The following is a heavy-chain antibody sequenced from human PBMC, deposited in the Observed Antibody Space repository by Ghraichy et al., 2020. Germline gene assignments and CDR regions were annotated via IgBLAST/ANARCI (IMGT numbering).Heavy chain of an antibody. D-gene: IGHD2-8*01. Sequence: SQTLSLTCAVSGGSISSGGYSWSWIRQPPGKGLEWIGYIYHSGSTYYNPSLKSRVTISVDRSKNQFSLKLSSVTAADTAVYYCARGPRQVNVLRKFDYWGQGTLVTVSS. CDR1: GGSISSGGYS. CDR3: ARGPRQVNVLRKFDY. J-gene: IGHJ4*02. V-gene: IGHV4-30-2*01. CDR2: IYHSGST.